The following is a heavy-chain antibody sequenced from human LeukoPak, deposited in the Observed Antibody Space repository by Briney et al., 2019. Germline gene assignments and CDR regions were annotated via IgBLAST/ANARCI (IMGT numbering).Heavy chain of an antibody. D-gene: IGHD3-16*01. Sequence: GGSLRLSCAASGFTVSTNYMSWVRQAPGKGLEWVSVISSGGYTYYADSVKGRFTVSRDNSENMLYLQMKSLRAEDTAVYYCARGGTFDYYYYGMDVWGQGTTVTVSS. J-gene: IGHJ6*02. CDR1: GFTVSTNY. V-gene: IGHV3-66*01. CDR3: ARGGTFDYYYYGMDV. CDR2: ISSGGYT.